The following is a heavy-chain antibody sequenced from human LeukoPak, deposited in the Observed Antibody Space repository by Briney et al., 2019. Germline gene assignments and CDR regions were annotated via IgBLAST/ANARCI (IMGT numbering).Heavy chain of an antibody. D-gene: IGHD3-10*01. CDR1: GGSVSSGSYY. Sequence: SETLSLTCTVSGGSVSSGSYYWSWIRQPPGKGLEWIGYIYYSGSTNYNPSLKSRVTISVDTSKDQFSLKLSSVTAADTAVYYCARELGKVLWFGELPQNWFDPWGQGTLVTVSP. J-gene: IGHJ5*02. V-gene: IGHV4-61*01. CDR2: IYYSGST. CDR3: ARELGKVLWFGELPQNWFDP.